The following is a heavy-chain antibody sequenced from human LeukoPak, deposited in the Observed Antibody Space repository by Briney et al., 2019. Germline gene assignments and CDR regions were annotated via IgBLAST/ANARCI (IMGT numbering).Heavy chain of an antibody. CDR1: GFTFSSYS. D-gene: IGHD6-13*01. V-gene: IGHV3-48*01. Sequence: HPGGSLRLSCAASGFTFSSYSMNWVRQAPGKGLEWVSYISSSSSTIYYADSVKGRFTISRDNAKNSLYLQMNSLRAEDTAVYYCARDGAYSSSSWYSDWFDPWGQGTLVTVSS. J-gene: IGHJ5*02. CDR2: ISSSSSTI. CDR3: ARDGAYSSSSWYSDWFDP.